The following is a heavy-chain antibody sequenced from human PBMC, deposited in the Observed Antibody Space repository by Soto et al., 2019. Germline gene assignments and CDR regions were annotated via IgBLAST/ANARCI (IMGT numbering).Heavy chain of an antibody. D-gene: IGHD2-15*01. Sequence: SATLSLTCTVSGGSISSYYWSWIRQPPGKGLEWIGYIYYSGSTNYNPSLKSRVTISVDTSKNQFSLKLSSVTAADTAVYYCASLGYCSGGSCPFYWGQGTLVTVSS. CDR1: GGSISSYY. CDR2: IYYSGST. J-gene: IGHJ4*02. CDR3: ASLGYCSGGSCPFY. V-gene: IGHV4-59*08.